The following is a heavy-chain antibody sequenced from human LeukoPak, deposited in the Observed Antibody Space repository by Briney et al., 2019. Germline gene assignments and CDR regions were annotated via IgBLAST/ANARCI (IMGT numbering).Heavy chain of an antibody. CDR2: VDPEDGET. V-gene: IGHV1-69-2*01. CDR1: GYTFTDYY. Sequence: ASVKISCKASGYTFTDYYMHWVQQAPGKGLEWMGRVDPEDGETIYAEKFQGRVTITADTSTDTAYMELSSLRSEDTAVYYCATRNHYYYYMDVWGKGITVTVSS. J-gene: IGHJ6*03. D-gene: IGHD1-14*01. CDR3: ATRNHYYYYMDV.